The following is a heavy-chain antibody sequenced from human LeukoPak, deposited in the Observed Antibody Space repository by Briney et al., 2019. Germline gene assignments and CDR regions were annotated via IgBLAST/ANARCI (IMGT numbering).Heavy chain of an antibody. J-gene: IGHJ6*02. CDR1: GFTVSSNY. V-gene: IGHV3-53*01. CDR3: ARVRPIVVVVAATRGMDV. D-gene: IGHD2-15*01. CDR2: IYSGGSI. Sequence: GGSLRLSCAASGFTVSSNYMSWVRQAPGKGLEWVSVIYSGGSIYYADSVKGRFTISRDNSKNTLYLQMNSLRAEDTAVYYCARVRPIVVVVAATRGMDVWGQGTTVTVSS.